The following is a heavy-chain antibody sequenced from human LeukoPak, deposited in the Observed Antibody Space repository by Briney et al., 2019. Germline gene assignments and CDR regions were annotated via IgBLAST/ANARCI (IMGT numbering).Heavy chain of an antibody. Sequence: GGSLRLSCAASGFTFDDYAMHWVRQAPGKGLEWVSGINWNGGSTGYADSVKGRFTISRDNAKNSLYLQMNSLRAEDTALYYCAREGSDYDYVWGSYRAYYFNYWGQGTLVTVSS. J-gene: IGHJ4*02. V-gene: IGHV3-20*04. CDR3: AREGSDYDYVWGSYRAYYFNY. CDR1: GFTFDDYA. CDR2: INWNGGST. D-gene: IGHD3-16*02.